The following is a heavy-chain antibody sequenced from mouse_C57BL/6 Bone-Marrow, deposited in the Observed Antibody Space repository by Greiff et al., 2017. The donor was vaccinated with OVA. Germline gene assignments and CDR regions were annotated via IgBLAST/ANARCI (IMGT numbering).Heavy chain of an antibody. CDR3: VRRYGPGFAY. D-gene: IGHD1-1*02. V-gene: IGHV10-1*01. J-gene: IGHJ3*01. Sequence: EVKLVESGGGLVQPKGSLKLSCAASGFSFNTYAMNWVRQAPGKGLEWVARIRSKSNNYATYYADSVKDRFTISRDDSESMLYLQMNNMKTEDTAMYYCVRRYGPGFAYWGQGTLVTVSA. CDR2: IRSKSNNYAT. CDR1: GFSFNTYA.